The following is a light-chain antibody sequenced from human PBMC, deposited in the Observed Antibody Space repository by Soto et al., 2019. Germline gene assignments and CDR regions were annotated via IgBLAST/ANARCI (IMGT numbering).Light chain of an antibody. V-gene: IGKV3-20*01. J-gene: IGKJ2*01. CDR2: GIS. CDR3: HQYGNKPYT. Sequence: EIVLTQSPDTISVSPGERVTLSCRASQTITASYLAWYHQSPGQAPRLLIYGISIRAPGIPDRFSGSGSGSDFTLTIDSLESEDLGVFFCHQYGNKPYTFGQGTSLQI. CDR1: QTITASY.